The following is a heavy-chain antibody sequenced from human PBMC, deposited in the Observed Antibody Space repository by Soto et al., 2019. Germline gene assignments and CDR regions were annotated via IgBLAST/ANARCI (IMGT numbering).Heavy chain of an antibody. CDR3: VRDSPIGSTYSGYDGIDY. D-gene: IGHD5-12*01. CDR2: IIPLLDIA. J-gene: IGHJ4*02. Sequence: QVQLVQSGAEVKKPGSSVKVSCKASGGTFSNDIITWVRQAPGQGLEWMGRIIPLLDIANYAQKYQGRVTVTADNSTSTAYMELNRLRSEDTAVYYCVRDSPIGSTYSGYDGIDYCGQGTLVTVSS. V-gene: IGHV1-69*08. CDR1: GGTFSNDI.